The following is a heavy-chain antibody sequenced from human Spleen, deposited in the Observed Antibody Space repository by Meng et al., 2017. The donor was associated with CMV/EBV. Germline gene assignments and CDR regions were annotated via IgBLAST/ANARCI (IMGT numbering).Heavy chain of an antibody. J-gene: IGHJ4*02. Sequence: ASVKVSCKAFGYTFTGYYMYWVRQAPGQGLEWMGWIHPDRGGTRLAQKFQDRVTMTSDTSITTAYMELDRLTPADTATYYCARIEGGNTVVTDWGQGTPVTVSS. CDR1: GYTFTGYY. D-gene: IGHD2-21*01. CDR2: IHPDRGGT. CDR3: ARIEGGNTVVTD. V-gene: IGHV1-2*02.